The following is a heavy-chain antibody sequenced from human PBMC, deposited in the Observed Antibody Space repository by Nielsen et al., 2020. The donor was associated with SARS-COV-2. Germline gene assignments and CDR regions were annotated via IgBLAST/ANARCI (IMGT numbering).Heavy chain of an antibody. CDR1: AFTFSTYW. CDR2: INSDGSST. J-gene: IGHJ6*02. Sequence: GESLKISCAASAFTFSTYWMHWVRQAPGKGLVWVSRINSDGSSTSYADSVKGRFTISRDNAKNTLYLQMNSLRAEDTAVYYCARVSLEAAGIYGMDVWGQGTTVTVSS. D-gene: IGHD6-13*01. CDR3: ARVSLEAAGIYGMDV. V-gene: IGHV3-74*01.